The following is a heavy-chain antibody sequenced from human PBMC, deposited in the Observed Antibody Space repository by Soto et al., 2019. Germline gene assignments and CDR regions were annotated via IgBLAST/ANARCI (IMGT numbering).Heavy chain of an antibody. J-gene: IGHJ4*02. V-gene: IGHV3-74*01. CDR1: GFTFSGSW. Sequence: EVQLVESGGGLVQPGGSLRLSCAASGFTFSGSWMHWVRQAPGKGLVGVSRINGDGCGTSYADFVKGRFTIARDDAKNTLFLQMNGLRAEDTAVYYCARGIFGSGTANDYWGQGTLVTVSS. D-gene: IGHD3-10*01. CDR2: INGDGCGT. CDR3: ARGIFGSGTANDY.